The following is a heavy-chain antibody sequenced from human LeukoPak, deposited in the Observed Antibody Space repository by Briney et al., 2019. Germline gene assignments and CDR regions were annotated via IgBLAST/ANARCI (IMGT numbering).Heavy chain of an antibody. CDR1: GFIFSDYA. CDR2: IWYDGSNK. D-gene: IGHD6-13*01. Sequence: GGSLRLSCAASGFIFSDYAMYWVRQAPGKGLEWVAVIWYDGSNKYYADSVKGRFTLSRDNSKNTLDLQMNSLRAEDTAVYYCAKSFGYSRSWFDYWGQGTPVTVSS. J-gene: IGHJ4*02. V-gene: IGHV3-33*06. CDR3: AKSFGYSRSWFDY.